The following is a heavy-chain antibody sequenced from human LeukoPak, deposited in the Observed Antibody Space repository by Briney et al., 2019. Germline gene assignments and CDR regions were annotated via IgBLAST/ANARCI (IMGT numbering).Heavy chain of an antibody. CDR1: GGSISSGGYY. V-gene: IGHV4-30-2*01. J-gene: IGHJ4*02. CDR3: AGAFGGVPRFDY. Sequence: PSETLSLTCTVSGGSISSGGYYWSWIRQPPGKGLEWIGYIYHSGGTYYNPSLKSRVTISVDRSKNQFSLKLSSVTAADTAVYYCAGAFGGVPRFDYRGQGTLGTV. CDR2: IYHSGGT. D-gene: IGHD3-10*01.